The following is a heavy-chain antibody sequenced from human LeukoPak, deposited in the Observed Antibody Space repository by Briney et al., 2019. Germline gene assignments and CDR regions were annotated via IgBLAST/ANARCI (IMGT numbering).Heavy chain of an antibody. V-gene: IGHV4-59*01. CDR3: ARAPYCSGGSCYFDY. CDR1: GGSISSYY. D-gene: IGHD2-15*01. J-gene: IGHJ4*02. CDR2: IYYSGST. Sequence: SETLPLTCTVSGGSISSYYWSWIRQPPGKGLEWIGYIYYSGSTNYDPSLKSRVTISVDTSKNQFSLKLSSVTAADTAVYYCARAPYCSGGSCYFDYWGQGTLVTVSS.